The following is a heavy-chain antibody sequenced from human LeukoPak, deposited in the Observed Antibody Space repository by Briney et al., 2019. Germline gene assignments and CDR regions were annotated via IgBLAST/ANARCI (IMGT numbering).Heavy chain of an antibody. J-gene: IGHJ6*02. CDR2: IKQDGSGK. V-gene: IGHV3-7*01. CDR3: ARSTIARVYYYYGMDV. D-gene: IGHD6-13*01. Sequence: GGSLRLSCAASGFTFSSYWMSWVRQAPGKGLEWVANIKQDGSGKYYVDSVKGRFTIFRDNAKNSLYLQMNSLRAEDTAVYYCARSTIARVYYYYGMDVWGQGTTVTVSS. CDR1: GFTFSSYW.